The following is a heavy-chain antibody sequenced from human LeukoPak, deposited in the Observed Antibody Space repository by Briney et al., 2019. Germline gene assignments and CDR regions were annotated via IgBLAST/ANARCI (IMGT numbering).Heavy chain of an antibody. J-gene: IGHJ4*02. CDR2: ISSSGSTI. V-gene: IGHV3-11*01. CDR3: ARDLAYSSGWYWGQTFDY. D-gene: IGHD6-19*01. Sequence: GGSLRLSCVASGFTFSDYYMSWIRQAPGKGLEWVSYISSSGSTIYYADSVKGRFTISRDNAKNSLYLQMNSLRAEDTAVYYCARDLAYSSGWYWGQTFDYWGQGTLVTVSS. CDR1: GFTFSDYY.